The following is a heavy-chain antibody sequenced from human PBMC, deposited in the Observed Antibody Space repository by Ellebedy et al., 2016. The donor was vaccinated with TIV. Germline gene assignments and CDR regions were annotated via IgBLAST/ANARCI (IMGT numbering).Heavy chain of an antibody. J-gene: IGHJ5*01. CDR3: VREMSFESNWFDS. CDR2: IWYEGSIK. D-gene: IGHD3-3*02. Sequence: GGSLRLXXAASGFSFSNHAMHWVRQAAGKGLEWVALIWYEGSIKSYADSVRGRFTISRDNSMKTVYLQMNSLKVEDTAVYYCVREMSFESNWFDSWGQGTQVTVSS. CDR1: GFSFSNHA. V-gene: IGHV3-33*01.